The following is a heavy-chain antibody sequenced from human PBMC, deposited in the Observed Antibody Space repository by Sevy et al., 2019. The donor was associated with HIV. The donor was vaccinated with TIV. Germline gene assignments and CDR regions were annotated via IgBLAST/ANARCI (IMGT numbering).Heavy chain of an antibody. Sequence: GGSLRLSCAASGFTFNTHVMNWVRQAPGKGLEWVSSISGFGNTYYADSVRGRFTISSDNAKNTLYLQMNSLRADDTAVYYRTRVLNPALDFMMEVTVRSQKSFDVWGQGTMVTVSS. CDR3: TRVLNPALDFMMEVTVRSQKSFDV. J-gene: IGHJ3*01. CDR2: ISGFGNT. D-gene: IGHD3-22*01. CDR1: GFTFNTHV. V-gene: IGHV3-23*01.